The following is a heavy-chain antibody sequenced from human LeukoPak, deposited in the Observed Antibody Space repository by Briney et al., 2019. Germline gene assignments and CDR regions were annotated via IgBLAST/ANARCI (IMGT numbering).Heavy chain of an antibody. Sequence: PGGSLRLSCAASGFTFSSYEVNWVRQAPGKGLEWVSYIGSSGNTIFYADSVKGRFTISRDNAKNSLFLQMNSLRAEDTAVYYCARADRRGYSYGLFDSWGQGTLVAVSS. V-gene: IGHV3-48*03. J-gene: IGHJ4*02. D-gene: IGHD5-18*01. CDR3: ARADRRGYSYGLFDS. CDR1: GFTFSSYE. CDR2: IGSSGNTI.